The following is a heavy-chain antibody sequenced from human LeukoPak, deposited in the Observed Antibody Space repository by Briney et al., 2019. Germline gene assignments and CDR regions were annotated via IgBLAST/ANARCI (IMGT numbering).Heavy chain of an antibody. V-gene: IGHV4-4*02. D-gene: IGHD3-10*01. CDR1: GGSISSSNW. CDR3: ARGRGESYYGSGRFDP. Sequence: PSETLSLTCAVSGGSISSSNWWGGVRKPQGRGLGWFGEIYHSGSTNYNPSLKSRVTISVDKSKNQFSLKLSSVTAADTAVYYCARGRGESYYGSGRFDPWGQGTLVTVSS. CDR2: IYHSGST. J-gene: IGHJ5*02.